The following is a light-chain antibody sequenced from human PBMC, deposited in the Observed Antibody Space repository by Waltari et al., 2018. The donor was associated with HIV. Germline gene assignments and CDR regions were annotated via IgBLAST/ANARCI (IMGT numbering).Light chain of an antibody. CDR3: QQYNNWPPLT. CDR1: QSVGSN. J-gene: IGKJ4*01. CDR2: DAS. V-gene: IGKV3-15*01. Sequence: ILMTQSPATLSVSPGERVALPCRPSQSVGSNLAWYQQKPGQAPRLLIYDASSRATGIPARFSGSGSGTEFTLTISNLQSEDFAVYYCQQYNNWPPLTFGGGTKVEIK.